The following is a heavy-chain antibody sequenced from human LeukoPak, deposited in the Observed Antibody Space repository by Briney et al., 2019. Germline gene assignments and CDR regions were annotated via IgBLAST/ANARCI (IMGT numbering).Heavy chain of an antibody. CDR1: GGFFSGYY. CDR2: INHSGNT. D-gene: IGHD5-24*01. V-gene: IGHV4-34*01. CDR3: ARARPPRIEMATIPYYFDY. J-gene: IGHJ4*02. Sequence: SETLSLTCAVYGGFFSGYYWTWLRQTPGKGLEWIGEINHSGNTNYNPSLKSRVTISVDTSKNQFSLRLSSVTAADTAVYYCARARPPRIEMATIPYYFDYWGQGTLVTVSS.